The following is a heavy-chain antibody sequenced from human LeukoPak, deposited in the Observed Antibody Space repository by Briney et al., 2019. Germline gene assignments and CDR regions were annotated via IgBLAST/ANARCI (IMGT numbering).Heavy chain of an antibody. CDR3: ARTKPAMVSCLDP. D-gene: IGHD5-18*01. V-gene: IGHV1-18*04. CDR2: ISANNGNT. J-gene: IGHJ5*02. Sequence: GASVKVSCKASGYIFTSYGISWVRQAPGQGLEWMGWISANNGNTNYAQKLQGRVTMTTDTSTSTAYMELRSLRYDDTAVYYCARTKPAMVSCLDPWGQGTLVTVSS. CDR1: GYIFTSYG.